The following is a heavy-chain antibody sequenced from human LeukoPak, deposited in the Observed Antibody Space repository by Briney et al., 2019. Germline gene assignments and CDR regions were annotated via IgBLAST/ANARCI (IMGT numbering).Heavy chain of an antibody. CDR1: GGSISSSSYY. D-gene: IGHD3-3*01. CDR2: IYYSGST. CDR3: ASSRLKYYDFWSGYSFDY. J-gene: IGHJ4*02. V-gene: IGHV4-39*01. Sequence: SETLSLTCTVSGGSISSSSYYWGWIRQPPGKGLEWIGSIYYSGSTYYNPSLKSRVTISVDTSKNQFSLKLSSVTAADTAVYYCASSRLKYYDFWSGYSFDYWGQGTLVTVSS.